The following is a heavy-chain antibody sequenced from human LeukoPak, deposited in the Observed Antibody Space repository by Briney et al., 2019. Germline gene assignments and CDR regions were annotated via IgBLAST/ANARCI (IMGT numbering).Heavy chain of an antibody. CDR3: AKLRRSGWSRVDFDY. J-gene: IGHJ4*02. CDR2: ISGSGGST. V-gene: IGHV3-23*01. CDR1: GFTLSSYA. D-gene: IGHD6-19*01. Sequence: PGGSLRLSCAASGFTLSSYAMSWVRQAPGKGLEWVSAISGSGGSTYYADSVKGRFTISRDNSKNTLYLQMNSLRAEDTAVYYCAKLRRSGWSRVDFDYWGQGTLVTVSS.